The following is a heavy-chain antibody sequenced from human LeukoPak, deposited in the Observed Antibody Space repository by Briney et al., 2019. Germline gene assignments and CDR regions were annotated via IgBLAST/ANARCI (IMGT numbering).Heavy chain of an antibody. D-gene: IGHD3-10*01. V-gene: IGHV3-23*01. Sequence: GGSLRLSCAASGFTFSSYAMSWVRQAPGKGLEWVSAISGSGGSTYYADSVKGRFTISRDNSKNTLYLQMNSLRAEDTAVYYCAKDRIAVVRGVPNDDFDIWGQGTMVTVSS. CDR1: GFTFSSYA. CDR2: ISGSGGST. CDR3: AKDRIAVVRGVPNDDFDI. J-gene: IGHJ3*02.